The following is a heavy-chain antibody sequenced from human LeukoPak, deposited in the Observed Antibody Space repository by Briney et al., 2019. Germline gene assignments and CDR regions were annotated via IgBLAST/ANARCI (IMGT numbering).Heavy chain of an antibody. J-gene: IGHJ4*02. CDR3: ARGTTVVTRYFDY. D-gene: IGHD4-23*01. CDR2: IYYSGST. V-gene: IGHV4-59*01. Sequence: ASETLSLTCTVSGGSISSYYWSWIRQPPGKGLEWIGYIYYSGSTNYNPSLKSRVTISVDTSKNQFSLKLSSVTAADTAVYYCARGTTVVTRYFDYWGQGTLVTVSS. CDR1: GGSISSYY.